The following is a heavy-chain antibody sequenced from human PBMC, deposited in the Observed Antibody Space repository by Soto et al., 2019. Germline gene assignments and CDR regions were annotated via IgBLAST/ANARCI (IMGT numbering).Heavy chain of an antibody. CDR3: VRVRHGWTFFDY. J-gene: IGHJ4*02. Sequence: QVQLQESGPGLVKPSETLSLTCTVSGGSVSSFFWSWIRQPPGKGLEWIGYLYYSGSTHYSPSLKSRVTISVDTSKNQFSLKLNSVTAADTAVYYCVRVRHGWTFFDYWSQGTLVTVSS. CDR2: LYYSGST. D-gene: IGHD6-19*01. V-gene: IGHV4-59*02. CDR1: GGSVSSFF.